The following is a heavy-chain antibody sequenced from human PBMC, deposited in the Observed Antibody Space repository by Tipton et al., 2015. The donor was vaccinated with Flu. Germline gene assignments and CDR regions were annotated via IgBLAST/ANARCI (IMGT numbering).Heavy chain of an antibody. CDR2: ISTSGST. CDR1: GGSISTSY. D-gene: IGHD5-12*01. Sequence: LTCTVSGGSISTSYWSWIRQPAGKGLEWIGRISTSGSTNYNASLESRVALSRDTSKNHISLRLTSATAADTALYYCARDLRGYSGYTGGDAFDMWGRGIMVFVSS. V-gene: IGHV4-4*07. J-gene: IGHJ3*02. CDR3: ARDLRGYSGYTGGDAFDM.